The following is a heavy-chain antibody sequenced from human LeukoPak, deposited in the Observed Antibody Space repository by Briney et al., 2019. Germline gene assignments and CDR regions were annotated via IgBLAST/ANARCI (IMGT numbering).Heavy chain of an antibody. J-gene: IGHJ4*02. CDR1: GFTVSSNY. CDR3: ARALDTAMVTSFDY. V-gene: IGHV3-53*04. CDR2: IYSGGST. D-gene: IGHD5-18*01. Sequence: GSLRLSCAASGFTVSSNYMSWVRQAPGKGLEWVSVIYSGGSTYYADSVKGRFTISRHNSKNTLYLQMNSLRAEDTAVYYCARALDTAMVTSFDYWGQGTLVTVSS.